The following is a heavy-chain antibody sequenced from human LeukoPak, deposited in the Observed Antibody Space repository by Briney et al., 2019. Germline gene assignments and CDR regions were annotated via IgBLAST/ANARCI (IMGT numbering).Heavy chain of an antibody. J-gene: IGHJ6*02. D-gene: IGHD6-13*01. CDR1: GCTFSSYA. Sequence: PGGSLRLSCAASGCTFSSYAMHWVRQAPGKGLEWVAVISYDGSNKYYADSVKGRFTISRDNSKNTLYLQMNSLRAEDTAVYYCARDGRYSSSWYHAPYYYYYYGMDVWGQGTTVTVSS. CDR2: ISYDGSNK. CDR3: ARDGRYSSSWYHAPYYYYYYGMDV. V-gene: IGHV3-30-3*01.